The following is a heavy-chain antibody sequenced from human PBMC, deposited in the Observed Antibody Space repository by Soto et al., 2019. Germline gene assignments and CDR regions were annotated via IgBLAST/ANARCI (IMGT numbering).Heavy chain of an antibody. CDR1: DGSISSGDYY. V-gene: IGHV4-30-4*01. CDR2: IYYSGST. Sequence: QVQLQESGPGLVKPSQTLSLTCTVSDGSISSGDYYWSWIRQPPGKGLEWIGYIYYSGSTYYNPSLKSRVTISVDTSKNQFSLKLSSVTAADTAVYYCARDKLTEQLGFDYWGQGTLVTVSS. CDR3: ARDKLTEQLGFDY. D-gene: IGHD6-6*01. J-gene: IGHJ4*02.